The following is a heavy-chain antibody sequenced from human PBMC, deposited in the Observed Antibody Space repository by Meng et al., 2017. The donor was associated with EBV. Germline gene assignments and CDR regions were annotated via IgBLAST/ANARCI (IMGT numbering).Heavy chain of an antibody. CDR2: FLPRLGAP. CDR3: ASESGRGYTPDY. D-gene: IGHD3-10*01. V-gene: IGHV1-69*01. CDR1: GGPFRYYA. Sequence: QVQLVQAAAEVKMPWSSVKGSCKSSGGPFRYYAISWVRQAPGQGLEWLGGFLPRLGAPNYAQKFHGRVKITADESTSTHYMDLSSLRSEDTAIYYCASESGRGYTPDYWGQGTLVTVSS. J-gene: IGHJ4*02.